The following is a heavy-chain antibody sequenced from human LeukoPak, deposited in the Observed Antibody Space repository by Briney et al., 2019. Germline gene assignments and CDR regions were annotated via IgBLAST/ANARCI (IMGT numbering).Heavy chain of an antibody. CDR2: IYYSGST. CDR3: ARGTPMGVYSSSWYPNNWFDP. D-gene: IGHD6-13*01. V-gene: IGHV4-31*03. J-gene: IGHJ5*02. CDR1: GGSISSGGYY. Sequence: SETLSLTCTVSGGSISSGGYYWSWIRQHPGKGLEWIGYIYYSGSTYYNPSLKSRVTISVDTSKNQFSLKLSSVTAADTAVYYCARGTPMGVYSSSWYPNNWFDPWGQGTLVTVSS.